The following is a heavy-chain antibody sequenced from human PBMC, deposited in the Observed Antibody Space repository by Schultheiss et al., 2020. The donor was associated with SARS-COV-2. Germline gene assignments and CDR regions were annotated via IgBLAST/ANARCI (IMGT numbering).Heavy chain of an antibody. V-gene: IGHV3-23*01. Sequence: GGSLRLSCAASGFAFSSYAMSWVRQAPGKGLEWVSAISGSGGSTYYADSVKGRFTISRDNSKNTLYLQMNSLRAEDTAVYYCAKYRITMVRGVNTYYFDYWGQGTLVTVSS. D-gene: IGHD3-10*01. CDR2: ISGSGGST. J-gene: IGHJ4*02. CDR1: GFAFSSYA. CDR3: AKYRITMVRGVNTYYFDY.